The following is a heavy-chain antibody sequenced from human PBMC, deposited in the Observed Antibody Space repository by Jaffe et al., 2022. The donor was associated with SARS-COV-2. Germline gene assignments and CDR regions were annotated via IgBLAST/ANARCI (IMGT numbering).Heavy chain of an antibody. CDR1: GGSISSSSYY. J-gene: IGHJ5*02. CDR2: IYYSGST. D-gene: IGHD6-19*01. CDR3: AREQVGSGLVNWFDP. V-gene: IGHV4-39*02. Sequence: QLQLQESGPGLVKPSETLSLTCTVSGGSISSSSYYWGWIRQPPGKGLEWIGSIYYSGSTYYNPSLKSRVTISVDTSKNQFSLKLSSVTAADTAVYYCAREQVGSGLVNWFDPWGQGTLVTVSS.